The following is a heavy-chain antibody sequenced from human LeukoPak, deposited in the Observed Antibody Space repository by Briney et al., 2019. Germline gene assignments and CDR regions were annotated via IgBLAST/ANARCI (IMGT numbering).Heavy chain of an antibody. V-gene: IGHV3-48*03. CDR1: GSTFSSYE. D-gene: IGHD3-22*01. J-gene: IGHJ4*02. Sequence: AGGSLRLSCAASGSTFSSYEMNWVRQAPGKGLEWISYISSSGSTIYYADSVKGRFTISRDNAKNSLYLQMNSLRAEDTAVYYCARAHYYDSSAFDYWGQGTLVTVSS. CDR3: ARAHYYDSSAFDY. CDR2: ISSSGSTI.